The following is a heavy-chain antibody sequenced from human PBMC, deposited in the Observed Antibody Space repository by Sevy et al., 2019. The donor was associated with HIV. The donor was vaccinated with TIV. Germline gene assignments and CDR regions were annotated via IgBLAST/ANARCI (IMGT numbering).Heavy chain of an antibody. D-gene: IGHD2-15*01. CDR3: ARYCSGGSCPGFDY. Sequence: GGSLRLSCAASGFTFSSYWMSWVRQAPGKGLEWVANIKQDGSEKNYVDSVKGRFTISRDNAKNSLFLQMNSLRAEDTAVYYCARYCSGGSCPGFDYWGQGTLVTVSS. J-gene: IGHJ4*02. CDR1: GFTFSSYW. V-gene: IGHV3-7*01. CDR2: IKQDGSEK.